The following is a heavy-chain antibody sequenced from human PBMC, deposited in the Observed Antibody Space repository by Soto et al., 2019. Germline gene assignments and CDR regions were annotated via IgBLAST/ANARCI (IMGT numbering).Heavy chain of an antibody. CDR1: GYTFTSYA. CDR3: ARDFQRDYGIGDY. D-gene: IGHD4-17*01. CDR2: INAGNGNT. J-gene: IGHJ4*02. V-gene: IGHV1-3*01. Sequence: ASVKVSCKASGYTFTSYAMHWVRQAPGQRLEWMGWINAGNGNTKYSQKFQGRVTITRDTSASTAYMELSSLRFEDTVVYYCARDFQRDYGIGDYWGQGTLVTVSS.